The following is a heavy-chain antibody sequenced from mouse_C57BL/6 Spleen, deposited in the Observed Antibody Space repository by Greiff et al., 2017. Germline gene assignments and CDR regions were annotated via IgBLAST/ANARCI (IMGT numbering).Heavy chain of an antibody. CDR3: ARGGAVVDPAWFAY. J-gene: IGHJ3*01. CDR1: GYTFTSYW. CDR2: IYPGSGST. Sequence: QVQLQQPGAELVTPGASVKMSCKASGYTFTSYWITWVKQRPGQGLEWIGDIYPGSGSTNYNEKFKSKATLTVDTSSSAAYMQLSSLTSEDSAVSYVARGGAVVDPAWFAYWGQGTLVTVSA. V-gene: IGHV1-55*01. D-gene: IGHD1-1*01.